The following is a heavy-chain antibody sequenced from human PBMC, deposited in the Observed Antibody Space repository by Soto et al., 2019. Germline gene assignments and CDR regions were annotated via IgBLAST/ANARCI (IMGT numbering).Heavy chain of an antibody. CDR1: GGSISSSSYY. Sequence: SETLSLTCAVSGGSISSSSYYWGWIRQPPGKGLEWIGSIYYSGSTYYTPSLQSRVAISVDTSKNQFSLKLNSVAAADTAVYYCARRTVNIRTFYSGLKTHCFDYWGQGTLVTVSS. J-gene: IGHJ4*02. D-gene: IGHD6-19*01. CDR3: ARRTVNIRTFYSGLKTHCFDY. V-gene: IGHV4-39*01. CDR2: IYYSGST.